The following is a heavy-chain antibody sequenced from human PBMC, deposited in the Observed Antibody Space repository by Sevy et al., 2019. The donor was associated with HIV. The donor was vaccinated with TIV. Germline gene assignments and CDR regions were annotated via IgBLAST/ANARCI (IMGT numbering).Heavy chain of an antibody. CDR2: LNHSGST. D-gene: IGHD6-6*01. CDR3: ARLYSSSSGFRYYYYGMDV. Sequence: ETLSLPCAVYGGSFSGYYWSWIRQPPGKGLEWIGELNHSGSTNYNPSLKSRVTISVDTSKNQFSLKLSSVTAADTAVYYCARLYSSSSGFRYYYYGMDVWGQGTTVTVSS. V-gene: IGHV4-34*01. CDR1: GGSFSGYY. J-gene: IGHJ6*02.